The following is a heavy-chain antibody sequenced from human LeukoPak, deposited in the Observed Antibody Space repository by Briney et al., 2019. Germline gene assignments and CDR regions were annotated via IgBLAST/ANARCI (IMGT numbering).Heavy chain of an antibody. D-gene: IGHD3-16*01. CDR1: GFNFTVAW. CDR3: ASVFGGLRFSRR. J-gene: IGHJ4*02. CDR2: IKSKIDGFTA. V-gene: IGHV3-15*01. Sequence: PGGSLRLSCAASGFNFTVAWMSWVRQAPGKGLEWVGRIKSKIDGFTADYAAHVKGRFPISRDDVKRMLYLQMNTLKAQDTAVHYCASVFGGLRFSRRGGQGTLVTVSS.